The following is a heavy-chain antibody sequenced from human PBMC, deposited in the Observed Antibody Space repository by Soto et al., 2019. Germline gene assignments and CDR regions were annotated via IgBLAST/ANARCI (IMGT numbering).Heavy chain of an antibody. CDR1: GFTFSNYA. V-gene: IGHV3-64D*06. D-gene: IGHD2-15*01. Sequence: GGSLRFSCSVSGFTFSNYAMHWVRQAPGKGLEYVSGITSDGDSTYHADSVKGRFTISRDNSKNTLYLQMSSLRVEDTAVYYCVKGNQLLRYYFEFWGQGTLVTVSS. CDR2: ITSDGDST. CDR3: VKGNQLLRYYFEF. J-gene: IGHJ4*02.